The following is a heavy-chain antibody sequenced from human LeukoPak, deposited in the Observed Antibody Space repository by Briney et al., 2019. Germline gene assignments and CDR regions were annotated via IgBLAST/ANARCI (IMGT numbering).Heavy chain of an antibody. CDR2: IYYSGST. D-gene: IGHD2-15*01. CDR3: ARSPEALGYCSGGSCPLQYFQH. V-gene: IGHV4-39*07. J-gene: IGHJ1*01. CDR1: GGSISSSSYY. Sequence: KPSETLSLTCTVSGGSISSSSYYWGWIRQPPGKGLEWIGSIYYSGSTYYNPSLKGRVTISVDKSKNQFSLKLSSVTAADTAVYYCARSPEALGYCSGGSCPLQYFQHWGQGTLVTVSS.